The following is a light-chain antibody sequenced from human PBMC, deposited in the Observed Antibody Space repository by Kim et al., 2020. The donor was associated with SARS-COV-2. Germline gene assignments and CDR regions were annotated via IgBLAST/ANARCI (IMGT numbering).Light chain of an antibody. CDR2: LNSDGSH. CDR3: QTWDTGTHV. Sequence: QLVLTQSPSASASLGASVKLTCTLSSGHSSYAIAWHQQQPERGPRYLMKLNSDGSHTKGDGIPDRFSGSSSGAERYLTISSLQSEDEADYYCQTWDTGTHVFGGGTQLTVL. V-gene: IGLV4-69*01. J-gene: IGLJ3*02. CDR1: SGHSSYA.